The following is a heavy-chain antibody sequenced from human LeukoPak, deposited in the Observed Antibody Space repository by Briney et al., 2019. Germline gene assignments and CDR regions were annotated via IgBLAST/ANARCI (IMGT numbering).Heavy chain of an antibody. Sequence: GGSLRLSCAASGFTFSNYEMNWVRQAPGKGLEWVSYISSSGTLMFYSDSVKGRFTISRDNASVSLQMNSLRAVDTALYYCARSITDYGDYDSPFFDYWGQGTLVTVSS. V-gene: IGHV3-48*03. CDR1: GFTFSNYE. CDR3: ARSITDYGDYDSPFFDY. J-gene: IGHJ4*02. CDR2: ISSSGTLM. D-gene: IGHD4-17*01.